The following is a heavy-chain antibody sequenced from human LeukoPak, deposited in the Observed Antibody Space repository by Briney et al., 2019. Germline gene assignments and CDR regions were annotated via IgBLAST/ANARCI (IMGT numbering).Heavy chain of an antibody. Sequence: GGSLRLSCAASGFTFSSYSMNWVRQAPGKGLEWVSSISSSSSYIYYADSVKGRFTISRDNAKNSLYLQMNSLRAEDTAVYYCARDSGPDAFDIWGQGTMVTVSS. CDR1: GFTFSSYS. J-gene: IGHJ3*02. V-gene: IGHV3-21*01. CDR3: ARDSGPDAFDI. CDR2: ISSSSSYI.